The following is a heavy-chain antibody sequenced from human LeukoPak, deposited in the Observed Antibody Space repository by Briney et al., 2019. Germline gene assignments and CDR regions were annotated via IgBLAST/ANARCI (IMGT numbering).Heavy chain of an antibody. D-gene: IGHD2-2*01. V-gene: IGHV4-4*07. CDR1: GGSISSYY. CDR2: IYTSGST. J-gene: IGHJ5*02. Sequence: SETLSLTCTVSGGSISSYYWSWIRQPAGKGLEWIGRIYTSGSTNYNPSLKSRVTISVDTSKNQFSLKLSSVTAADTAVYYCARGVSEVPAAISWFDPWGQGTLVTVSS. CDR3: ARGVSEVPAAISWFDP.